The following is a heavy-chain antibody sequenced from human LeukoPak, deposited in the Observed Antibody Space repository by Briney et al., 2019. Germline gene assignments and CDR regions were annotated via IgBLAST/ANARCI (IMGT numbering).Heavy chain of an antibody. CDR2: IYPGDSDT. CDR1: GYSFTSYW. Sequence: GESLKISCKGSGYSFTSYWIGWVRQMPGKGLEWMGIIYPGDSDTRYSPSFQGQVTISADKSISTAYLQWSSLKASDTAMYYCARVTKTRAIEEDCSGGSCYSSEYFQHWGQGTLATVSS. J-gene: IGHJ1*01. V-gene: IGHV5-51*01. D-gene: IGHD2-15*01. CDR3: ARVTKTRAIEEDCSGGSCYSSEYFQH.